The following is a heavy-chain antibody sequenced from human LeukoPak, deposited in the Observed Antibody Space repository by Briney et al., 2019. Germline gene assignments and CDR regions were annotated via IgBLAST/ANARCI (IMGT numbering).Heavy chain of an antibody. CDR2: IYYSGTT. D-gene: IGHD3-10*01. Sequence: SETLSLTCTVSGGSISSSTYYWAWVRQPPGKGLEWIASIYYSGTTYYNPSLKSRVTISVDTSKNQFSLKLSSVTAADTAVYYCARLTTGRSYGSGSYYNSWGLINWFDPWGQGTLVTVSS. J-gene: IGHJ5*02. V-gene: IGHV4-39*07. CDR1: GGSISSSTYY. CDR3: ARLTTGRSYGSGSYYNSWGLINWFDP.